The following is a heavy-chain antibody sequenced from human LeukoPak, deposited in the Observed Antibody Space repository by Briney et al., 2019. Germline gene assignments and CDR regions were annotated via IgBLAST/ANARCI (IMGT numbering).Heavy chain of an antibody. D-gene: IGHD3-22*01. J-gene: IGHJ4*02. Sequence: PGGSLRLSCAASGFTFSNYATTWVRQAPGKGLEWVSAISGSARSTYYADPVKGRFTISRDNSKNTVHLQMNSLRAEDTAMYYCARRAGDYSHPYDYWGQGTLVTVSS. CDR1: GFTFSNYA. CDR2: ISGSARST. CDR3: ARRAGDYSHPYDY. V-gene: IGHV3-23*01.